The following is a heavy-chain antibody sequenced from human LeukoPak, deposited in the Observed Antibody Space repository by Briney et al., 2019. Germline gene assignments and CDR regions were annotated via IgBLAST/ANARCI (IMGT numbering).Heavy chain of an antibody. CDR3: ARLAPLRFLEEVRYYYHAMDV. D-gene: IGHD3-3*01. CDR2: IYYSGTT. CDR1: GGSLNYYY. Sequence: SETLSLTCTVSGGSLNYYYWSWIRQPPGKGLEWIGYIYYSGTTNYDPSLKSRVTLSVDTSKSQFSLRLTSVTAADTAVYYCARLAPLRFLEEVRYYYHAMDVWGQGTTVTVS. V-gene: IGHV4-59*01. J-gene: IGHJ6*02.